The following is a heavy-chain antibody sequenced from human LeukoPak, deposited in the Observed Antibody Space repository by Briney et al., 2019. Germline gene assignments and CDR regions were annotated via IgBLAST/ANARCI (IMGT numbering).Heavy chain of an antibody. D-gene: IGHD6-13*01. Sequence: ASVKVSCKASGYTFTGYYMHWVRQAPGQGLEWMGWINPNSGGTNYAQKFQGRVTMTRDTSISTAYMELSRLRSDDTAVYYCARLFAPEYSSSWYVYCGQGTLVTVSS. CDR3: ARLFAPEYSSSWYVY. CDR2: INPNSGGT. V-gene: IGHV1-2*02. J-gene: IGHJ4*02. CDR1: GYTFTGYY.